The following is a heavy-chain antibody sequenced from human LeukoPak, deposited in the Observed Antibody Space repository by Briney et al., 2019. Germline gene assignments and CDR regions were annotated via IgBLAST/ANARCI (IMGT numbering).Heavy chain of an antibody. Sequence: PSQTLSLTCTVSGGSISSGGYFWSWIRQHPGKGLEWIGYIYYSGSTYYNPSLKGRVTISVDTSKNQFSLRLGSVTAADTAIYYCASVSYDTSLQHWGQGTLVTVSS. V-gene: IGHV4-31*03. J-gene: IGHJ1*01. CDR3: ASVSYDTSLQH. CDR1: GGSISSGGYF. D-gene: IGHD3-22*01. CDR2: IYYSGST.